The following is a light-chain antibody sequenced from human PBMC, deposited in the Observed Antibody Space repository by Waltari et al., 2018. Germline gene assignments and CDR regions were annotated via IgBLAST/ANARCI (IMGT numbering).Light chain of an antibody. CDR3: QQYGSSPPT. Sequence: EIVLTQSPATLPLSPGDGATLSCRASQSVSTYLAWYQENPGQAPRLLIYDASNRATGIPARFSGSGSGTDFTLTISRLEPEDFAVYYCQQYGSSPPTFGQGTKVEIK. J-gene: IGKJ1*01. V-gene: IGKV3-20*01. CDR2: DAS. CDR1: QSVSTY.